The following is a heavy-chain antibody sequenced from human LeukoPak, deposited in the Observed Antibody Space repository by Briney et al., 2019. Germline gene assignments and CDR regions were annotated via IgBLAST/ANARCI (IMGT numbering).Heavy chain of an antibody. D-gene: IGHD7-27*01. Sequence: GGSLRLSWAASGFTFSDSYVTWIRQAPGKGLEWVSYITNTGNSMEYVYPVKGRFTTSRENPKTSLHLQMNSLRPEERAVYYCGRGHWGLDYWGQGALVTVSS. CDR1: GFTFSDSY. V-gene: IGHV3-11*04. J-gene: IGHJ4*02. CDR3: GRGHWGLDY. CDR2: ITNTGNSM.